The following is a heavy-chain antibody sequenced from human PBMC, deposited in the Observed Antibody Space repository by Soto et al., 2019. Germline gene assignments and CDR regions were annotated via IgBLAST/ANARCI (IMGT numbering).Heavy chain of an antibody. J-gene: IGHJ4*02. CDR3: ARSVAVPGAHIDY. V-gene: IGHV4-59*01. Sequence: SETLSLTCSVSGGSISGSYWSWIRQSPRKGLEWLGYVYYTGSTNYSPSLRSRVSISVDTSKNEFSLRLSSVTAADTAVYFCARSVAVPGAHIDYWGQGTQVTVSS. CDR2: VYYTGST. D-gene: IGHD6-19*01. CDR1: GGSISGSY.